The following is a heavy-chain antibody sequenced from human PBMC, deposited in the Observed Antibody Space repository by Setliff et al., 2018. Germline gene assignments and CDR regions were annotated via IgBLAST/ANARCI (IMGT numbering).Heavy chain of an antibody. V-gene: IGHV1-69*05. J-gene: IGHJ5*02. Sequence: GASVKVSCKASGDSFNNYAISWVRQAPGQGLEWMGGIIPMFGTPAYAQKFQDRVTITTDGSTSTAYIELDSLRSEDTAVYYCARSPAVLGIVYLDPWGQGTLVTASS. D-gene: IGHD2-15*01. CDR2: IIPMFGTP. CDR1: GDSFNNYA. CDR3: ARSPAVLGIVYLDP.